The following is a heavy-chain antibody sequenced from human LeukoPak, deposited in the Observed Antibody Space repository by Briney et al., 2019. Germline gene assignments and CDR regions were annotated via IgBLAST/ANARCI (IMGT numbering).Heavy chain of an antibody. D-gene: IGHD3-10*01. CDR2: ISGSGGST. J-gene: IGHJ6*02. Sequence: GGSLRLSCAASGFTFSSYAMSWVRQAPGKGLEWVSAISGSGGSTYYADSVKGRFTISRDNSKNTLYLQMNSLRAEDTAVYYCAKDKYYYGSGSYPLPMDVWGQGTTVTVSS. CDR1: GFTFSSYA. V-gene: IGHV3-23*01. CDR3: AKDKYYYGSGSYPLPMDV.